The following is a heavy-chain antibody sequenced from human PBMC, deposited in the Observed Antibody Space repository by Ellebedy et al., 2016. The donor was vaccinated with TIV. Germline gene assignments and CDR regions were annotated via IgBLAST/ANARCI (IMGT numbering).Heavy chain of an antibody. CDR3: ARDWQDSGLGI. J-gene: IGHJ3*02. CDR2: IYYSGST. D-gene: IGHD3-22*01. CDR1: GGSISSGGYY. V-gene: IGHV4-31*03. Sequence: MPSETLSLTCTVSGGSISSGGYYWSWIRQHPGKGLEWIGYIYYSGSTYYNPSLKSRVTISVDTSKNQFSLKLSSVTAADTAVYYCARDWQDSGLGIWGQGTMVTVSS.